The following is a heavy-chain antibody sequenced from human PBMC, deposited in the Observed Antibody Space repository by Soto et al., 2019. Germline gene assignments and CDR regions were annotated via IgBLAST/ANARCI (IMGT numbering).Heavy chain of an antibody. CDR2: INPSGGRT. CDR3: ARAGENYGSGTFSPPLRYYFNS. CDR1: GYTFTTHY. J-gene: IGHJ4*02. V-gene: IGHV1-46*01. Sequence: QVRLVQSGTEVKKPGASVKVSCKASGYTFTTHYLHWVRQAPGQGLEWMGIINPSGGRTTYALKFQGRVTMTSDTSTNTVYVELTSLRSDDTAVYYCARAGENYGSGTFSPPLRYYFNSWGQGTLVTVSS. D-gene: IGHD3-10*01.